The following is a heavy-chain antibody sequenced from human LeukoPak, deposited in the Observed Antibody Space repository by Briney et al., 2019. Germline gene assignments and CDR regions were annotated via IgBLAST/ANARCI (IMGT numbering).Heavy chain of an antibody. J-gene: IGHJ4*02. CDR1: GFTFSDYY. D-gene: IGHD6-19*01. CDR3: ARDPNILVAGTTLFDY. CDR2: ITGGGSTI. Sequence: GSLRLSCAASGFTFSDYYMSWIRQAPGKGLEWVSYITGGGSTIYYADSVKGRFTISRDNSKNTLYLQMNSLRAEDTAVYYCARDPNILVAGTTLFDYWGQGTLVTVSS. V-gene: IGHV3-11*04.